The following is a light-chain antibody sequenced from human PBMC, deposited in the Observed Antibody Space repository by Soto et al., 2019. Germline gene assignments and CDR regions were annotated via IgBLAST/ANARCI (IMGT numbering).Light chain of an antibody. J-gene: IGLJ3*02. Sequence: QSVLTQPPSASGTPGQRVTISCSGSSSNIGSNYVYWHQQLPGTAPRGLIYKNNERPSGVPDRFSGSKSGTSASLAISGLRAEDEADYDCGAWDDSLSAGVFGGGTKVTVL. V-gene: IGLV1-47*01. CDR2: KNN. CDR3: GAWDDSLSAGV. CDR1: SSNIGSNY.